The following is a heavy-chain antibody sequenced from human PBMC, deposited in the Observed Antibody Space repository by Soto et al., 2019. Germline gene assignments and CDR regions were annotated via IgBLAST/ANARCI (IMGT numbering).Heavy chain of an antibody. J-gene: IGHJ5*02. CDR3: ARVLRGANGFDP. D-gene: IGHD3-10*01. CDR1: GGSISSGGYY. V-gene: IGHV4-31*03. CDR2: IYYSGST. Sequence: SETLSLTCTVSGGSISSGGYYWSWIRQHPGKGLEWIGYIYYSGSTYYNPSLKSRVTISVDTSKNQFSLKLSSVTAADTAVYYCARVLRGANGFDPWGQGTLVTVSS.